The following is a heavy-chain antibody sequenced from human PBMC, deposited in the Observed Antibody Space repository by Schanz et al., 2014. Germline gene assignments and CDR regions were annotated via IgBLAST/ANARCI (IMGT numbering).Heavy chain of an antibody. J-gene: IGHJ4*02. Sequence: QVQLVQSGAELKNPGASVKVSCKASGYSFSAYYIHWMRQAPGQGLEWLGRFTHISQKFQGRVTMTRDTSSSTVYMQLSSLTSDDTAIYYCARVTTGYDSWGQGTLVTVSS. CDR1: GYSFSAYY. CDR3: ARVTTGYDS. D-gene: IGHD5-12*01. CDR2: FT. V-gene: IGHV1-2*06.